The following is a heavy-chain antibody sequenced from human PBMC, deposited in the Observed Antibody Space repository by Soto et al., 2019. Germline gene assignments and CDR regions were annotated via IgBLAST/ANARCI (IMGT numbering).Heavy chain of an antibody. CDR2: IYSGGST. J-gene: IGHJ4*02. V-gene: IGHV3-66*01. CDR3: ARDWGHINFGY. Sequence: EVQLVESGGGLVQPGGSLRLSCAASGFTVSSNYMSWFRQAQGKGLEWVSVIYSGGSTYYADSVKGRFTIARDNSKNTLYLQMNSLRAEDTDVYYCARDWGHINFGYWGQGTLVTVSS. CDR1: GFTVSSNY. D-gene: IGHD7-27*01.